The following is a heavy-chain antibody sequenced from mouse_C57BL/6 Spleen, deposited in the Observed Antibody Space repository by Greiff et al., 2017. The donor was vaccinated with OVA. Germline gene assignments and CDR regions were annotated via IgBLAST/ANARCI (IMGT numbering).Heavy chain of an antibody. J-gene: IGHJ2*01. CDR1: GFTFSDFY. D-gene: IGHD2-10*01. CDR2: SRNKANDYTT. Sequence: EVKLMESGGGLVQSGRSLRLSCATSGFTFSDFYMEWVRQAPGKGLEWIAASRNKANDYTTEYSASVKGRFIVSRDTSQSILYLQMNALRAEDTAIYYCARASYGYFDYWGQGTTLTVSS. V-gene: IGHV7-1*01. CDR3: ARASYGYFDY.